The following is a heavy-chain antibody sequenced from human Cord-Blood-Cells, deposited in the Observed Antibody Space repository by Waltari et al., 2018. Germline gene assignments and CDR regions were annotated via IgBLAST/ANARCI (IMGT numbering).Heavy chain of an antibody. CDR3: ARSIGVVINWFDP. Sequence: QLQLQESGPGLVKPSETLSLTCTVSGGSISSSSYYWGWIRQPPGKGLEWIGSIYYSGSTYYNPALKSRGTISVDTSKNQFSLKLSSVTAADTAVYYCARSIGVVINWFDPWGQGTLVTVSS. D-gene: IGHD3-3*01. J-gene: IGHJ5*02. CDR1: GGSISSSSYY. V-gene: IGHV4-39*01. CDR2: IYYSGST.